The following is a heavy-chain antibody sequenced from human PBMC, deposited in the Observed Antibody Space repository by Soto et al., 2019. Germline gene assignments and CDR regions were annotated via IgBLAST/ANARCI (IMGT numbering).Heavy chain of an antibody. Sequence: QVQLVESGGGVVQPGQSLRLSCAASGFTVSNYGMHWVRQAPGKGLEWVAVIWKDGNNKYYRDSVKGRFTISRDNSKNTLELQMSSLRGEDTAVYYFPRPDSWTDDAFDIWGQGTMVTLSS. CDR3: PRPDSWTDDAFDI. V-gene: IGHV3-33*01. D-gene: IGHD5-12*01. J-gene: IGHJ3*02. CDR2: IWKDGNNK. CDR1: GFTVSNYG.